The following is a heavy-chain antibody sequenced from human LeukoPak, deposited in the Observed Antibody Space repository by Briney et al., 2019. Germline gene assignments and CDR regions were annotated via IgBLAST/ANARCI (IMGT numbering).Heavy chain of an antibody. CDR3: ARWYYDILTGYFDP. V-gene: IGHV4-39*07. D-gene: IGHD3-9*01. CDR1: GGSLSSSSTSY. J-gene: IGHJ5*02. CDR2: IYYSGST. Sequence: SETLSLTCTVSGGSLSSSSTSYWGWIRQPPGKGLEWIGSIYYSGSTYYNPSLKSRVTISVDTSKNQFSLKLSSVTAADTAVYYCARWYYDILTGYFDPWGQGTLVTVSS.